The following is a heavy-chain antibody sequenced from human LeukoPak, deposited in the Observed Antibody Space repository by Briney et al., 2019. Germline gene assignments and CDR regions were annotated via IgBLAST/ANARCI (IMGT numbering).Heavy chain of an antibody. CDR2: INPNSGGT. V-gene: IGHV1-2*04. J-gene: IGHJ4*02. CDR3: ARAYGSGSYYTDY. CDR1: GYTFTGYY. Sequence: ASVKVSCKASGYTFTGYYMHWVRQAPGQGLEWMGWINPNSGGTNYAQKFQGWVTMTRDTSISTAYMELSRLRSDDTAVYYCARAYGSGSYYTDYWGQRTLVTVSS. D-gene: IGHD3-10*01.